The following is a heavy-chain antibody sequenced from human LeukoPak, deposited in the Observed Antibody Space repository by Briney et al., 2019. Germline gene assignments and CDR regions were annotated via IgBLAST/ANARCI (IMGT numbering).Heavy chain of an antibody. V-gene: IGHV3-23*01. CDR1: GFTFSSYA. D-gene: IGHD5-12*01. J-gene: IGHJ4*02. Sequence: PGGSLRLSCAASGFTFSSYAMSWVRQAPGKGLEWVSTINDGGASTFYANSVKGRFTGSRDNSKNTVYLQMNRLTAEDTAVYYCAKGSSAWGLTTLDYWGQGTLVTVSS. CDR3: AKGSSAWGLTTLDY. CDR2: INDGGAST.